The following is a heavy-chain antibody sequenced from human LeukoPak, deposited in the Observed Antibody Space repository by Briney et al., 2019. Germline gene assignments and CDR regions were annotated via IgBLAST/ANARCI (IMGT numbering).Heavy chain of an antibody. CDR1: GGSISSSSYY. CDR3: ARARGEAVDY. J-gene: IGHJ4*02. CDR2: IYHSEST. Sequence: KPSETLSLTCTVSGGSISSSSYYWVWIRQPPGKGLEWIGSIYHSESTYYNPSLNSRVTMSVDTSKNQFSLKLSSVTAADTAVYYCARARGEAVDYWGQGTLVTVSS. D-gene: IGHD3-16*01. V-gene: IGHV4-39*07.